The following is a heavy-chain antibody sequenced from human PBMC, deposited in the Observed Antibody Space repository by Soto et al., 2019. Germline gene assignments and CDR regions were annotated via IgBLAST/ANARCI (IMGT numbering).Heavy chain of an antibody. V-gene: IGHV4-4*02. D-gene: IGHD4-17*01. Sequence: ASETQSLTSTVSSGSIRSGTWWSWVRQPPGKGLEWIGEISHSESTNYNPSLKSRLTISVDKSKNQFSLNLSSVTAADTAIYYCVKNGGYNFDRWGQGTLVTVSS. J-gene: IGHJ4*02. CDR1: SGSIRSGTW. CDR2: ISHSEST. CDR3: VKNGGYNFDR.